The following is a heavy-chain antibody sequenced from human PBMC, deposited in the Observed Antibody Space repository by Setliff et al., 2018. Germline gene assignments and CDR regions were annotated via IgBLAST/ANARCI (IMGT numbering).Heavy chain of an antibody. CDR1: GFTFTDHY. J-gene: IGHJ4*02. CDR3: ARGRIGSTWTGDY. D-gene: IGHD2-15*01. CDR2: INLHSGGT. V-gene: IGHV1-2*02. Sequence: GASVKVSCKASGFTFTDHYMHWVRQAPGQGPEWMGWINLHSGGTNYAQKLQDRVTMTSDTSITTAYMELSSLTSDDRAIYYCARGRIGSTWTGDYWGQGTLVTVSS.